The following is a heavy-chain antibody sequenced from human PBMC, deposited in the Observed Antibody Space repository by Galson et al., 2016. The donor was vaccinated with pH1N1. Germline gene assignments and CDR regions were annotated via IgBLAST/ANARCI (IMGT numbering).Heavy chain of an antibody. CDR3: ARDLTRRGALPGNFFDF. J-gene: IGHJ4*02. D-gene: IGHD1-14*01. V-gene: IGHV3-48*01. Sequence: SLRLSCAASGFTFIGYNMNWVRQAPGKGLEWVASISSRGVSINYADSLKGRFTISRDNAKNSLFLDINRLRAEDTAVYYCARDLTRRGALPGNFFDFWGQGTLVTVSS. CDR1: GFTFIGYN. CDR2: ISSRGVSI.